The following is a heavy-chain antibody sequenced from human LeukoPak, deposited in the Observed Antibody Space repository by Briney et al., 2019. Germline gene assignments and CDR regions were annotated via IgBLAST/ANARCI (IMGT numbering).Heavy chain of an antibody. V-gene: IGHV3-30-3*01. CDR2: ISYDGSNK. CDR3: ARDLCGGDCHFDY. Sequence: PGRSLRLSCAASGFTFSSYAMHWVRQAPGKGLEWVAVISYDGSNKYYADSVKGRFTISRDNSKNTLYLQMNSLRAEDTAVYYCARDLCGGDCHFDYWGQGTLVTVSS. J-gene: IGHJ4*02. D-gene: IGHD2-21*02. CDR1: GFTFSSYA.